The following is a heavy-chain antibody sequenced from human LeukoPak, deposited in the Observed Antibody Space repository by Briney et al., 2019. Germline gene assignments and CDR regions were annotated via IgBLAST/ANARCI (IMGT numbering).Heavy chain of an antibody. V-gene: IGHV3-48*01. CDR1: GFTFNTYS. D-gene: IGHD4-17*01. CDR3: ARGPYGDYVDALDY. J-gene: IGHJ4*02. CDR2: ISDSSGTI. Sequence: PGRSLRLSCAASGFTFNTYSMNWVRKAPGKGLEWISYISDSSGTIYYADSVKGRFTISRDNGKNSLYLQMNSLRAEDTAVYYCARGPYGDYVDALDYWGQGTLVTVSS.